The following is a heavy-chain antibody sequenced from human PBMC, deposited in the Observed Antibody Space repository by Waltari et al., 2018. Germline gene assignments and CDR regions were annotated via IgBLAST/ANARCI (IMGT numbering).Heavy chain of an antibody. CDR1: GGSISSSNW. D-gene: IGHD6-19*01. CDR3: ARVGYSSGSQPFQH. V-gene: IGHV4-4*02. CDR2: IYHSGGT. J-gene: IGHJ1*01. Sequence: QVQLQESGPGLVKPSGTLSLTCAVSGGSISSSNWWSWVRQPPGKGLEWVGEIYHSGGTNYTPSLKRRVTISVDKSQNQFSLKLSSVTAADTAVYYCARVGYSSGSQPFQHWGQGTLVTVSS.